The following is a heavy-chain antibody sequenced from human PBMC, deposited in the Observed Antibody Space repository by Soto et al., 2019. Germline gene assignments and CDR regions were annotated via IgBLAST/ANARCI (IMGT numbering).Heavy chain of an antibody. D-gene: IGHD3-9*01. Sequence: SVKVSCKASGGTFSSYTISWVRQAPGQGLEWMGRIIPILGIANYAQKFQGRVTITADKSTSTAYMELSSLRSEDTAVYYCASKDYDILTGYSYWGQGTLVTVSS. CDR3: ASKDYDILTGYSY. CDR2: IIPILGIA. V-gene: IGHV1-69*02. J-gene: IGHJ4*02. CDR1: GGTFSSYT.